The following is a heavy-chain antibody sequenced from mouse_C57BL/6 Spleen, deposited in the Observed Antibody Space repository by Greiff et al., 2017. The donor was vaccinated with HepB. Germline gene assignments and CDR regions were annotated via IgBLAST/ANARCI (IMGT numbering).Heavy chain of an antibody. V-gene: IGHV14-2*01. CDR1: GFNIKDYY. CDR2: IDPEAGET. J-gene: IGHJ3*01. Sequence: VQLKESGAELVKPGASVKLSCTASGFNIKDYYMHWVKQRTEQGLEWIGRIDPEAGETKYAPKFQGKATITADTSSNTAYLQLSSLTSEDPAGYYCARSGIYYDYDVAYWGQGTLVTVSA. D-gene: IGHD2-4*01. CDR3: ARSGIYYDYDVAY.